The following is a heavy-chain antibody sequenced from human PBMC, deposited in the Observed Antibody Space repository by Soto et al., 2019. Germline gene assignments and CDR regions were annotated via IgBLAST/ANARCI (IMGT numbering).Heavy chain of an antibody. D-gene: IGHD3-9*01. CDR3: PRGRRTYYDILTEYYSFGY. CDR2: MNPNSGNT. J-gene: IGHJ4*02. Sequence: QVQLVQSGAEVKKPGASVKVSCKASGYTFTSYDINWVRQATGQGLEWLGWMNPNSGNTGYAQKFQGRVTMTRNTSISTAYMELSSLRSDDTAVYYCPRGRRTYYDILTEYYSFGYWGQGTLVTVSS. CDR1: GYTFTSYD. V-gene: IGHV1-8*01.